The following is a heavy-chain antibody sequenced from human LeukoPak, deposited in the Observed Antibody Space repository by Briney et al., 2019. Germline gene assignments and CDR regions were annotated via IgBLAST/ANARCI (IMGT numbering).Heavy chain of an antibody. CDR3: ARGSGEGATDY. CDR1: GFTFSSHW. CDR2: IDAEGSGT. V-gene: IGHV3-74*01. Sequence: PGGSLRLSCAASGFTFSSHWMHWVRRAPGKGLVWVSRIDAEGSGTTYVDSVKGRFTISRDNAKSTLYLQMYSLRAEDTAVYYCARGSGEGATDYWGQGTLVTVSS. J-gene: IGHJ4*02. D-gene: IGHD1-26*01.